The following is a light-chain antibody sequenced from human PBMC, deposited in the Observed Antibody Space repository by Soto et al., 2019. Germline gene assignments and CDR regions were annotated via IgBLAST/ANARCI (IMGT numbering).Light chain of an antibody. CDR3: QQSYRTPPDT. CDR1: QYISTN. Sequence: DIQMTQSPSSLSASVGDRVTITCRAMQYISTNLNWYQKKPGKAPNLLIHAASTLHSGVPSRFSGSGSGTYFTLTISSLQPDDFATYYCQQSYRTPPDTFGQGTKLQIK. J-gene: IGKJ2*01. V-gene: IGKV1-39*01. CDR2: AAS.